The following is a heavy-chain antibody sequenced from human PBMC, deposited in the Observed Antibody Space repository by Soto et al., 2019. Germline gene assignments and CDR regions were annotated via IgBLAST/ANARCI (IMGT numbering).Heavy chain of an antibody. J-gene: IGHJ6*02. D-gene: IGHD1-1*01. CDR3: ARERLLFLNAEEGNGMEV. CDR2: IYYSGST. V-gene: IGHV4-61*01. CDR1: GVSVISGSYY. Sequence: SETLSLTCTVSGVSVISGSYYWIWIRQPPGKGLEWIGYIYYSGSTNYNPSLKSRVTISVDTSKNQFSLKLSSVTAADTAVYYCARERLLFLNAEEGNGMEVSGQGTTVTV.